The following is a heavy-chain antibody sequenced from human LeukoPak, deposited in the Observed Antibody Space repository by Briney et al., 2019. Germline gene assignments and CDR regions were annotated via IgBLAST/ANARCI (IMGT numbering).Heavy chain of an antibody. Sequence: GGSLRLSCATSPFTFSSYEMNWVRQAPGQGLEWVSYISSSGSTKHYADSVKGRFTISRDNAKNSLYLQLNSLRAEDTAVYYCAREWFKTHDYWGQGTLVTVSS. CDR3: AREWFKTHDY. CDR1: PFTFSSYE. V-gene: IGHV3-48*03. D-gene: IGHD3-10*01. CDR2: ISSSGSTK. J-gene: IGHJ4*02.